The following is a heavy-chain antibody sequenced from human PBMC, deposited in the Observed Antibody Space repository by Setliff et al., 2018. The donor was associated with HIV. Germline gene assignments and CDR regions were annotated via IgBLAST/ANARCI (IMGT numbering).Heavy chain of an antibody. Sequence: SVKVSCKASGGAFSSYALSWVRQAPGQGLEWMGGIIPIFGTANCAQKFQGRVTITTDESTSTAYMELSSLRSEDTAVYYCARGLRARPRLRGFYHYGMDVWGQGTTVTVSS. J-gene: IGHJ6*02. V-gene: IGHV1-69*05. CDR1: GGAFSSYA. CDR3: ARGLRARPRLRGFYHYGMDV. D-gene: IGHD2-21*02. CDR2: IIPIFGTA.